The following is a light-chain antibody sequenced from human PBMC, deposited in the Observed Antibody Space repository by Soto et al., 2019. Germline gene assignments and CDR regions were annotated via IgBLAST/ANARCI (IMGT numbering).Light chain of an antibody. CDR1: QGISSY. CDR3: QQLNSYPLT. V-gene: IGKV1-9*01. J-gene: IGKJ4*01. CDR2: AAD. Sequence: DIQLTQSPSFLSASVGDRVTITCRASQGISSYLAWYQQKPGKAPKLLIYAADTLQSGVPSRFSGSGSGTEFSLTISSLQPEDFATYDCQQLNSYPLTFGGGTKVEIK.